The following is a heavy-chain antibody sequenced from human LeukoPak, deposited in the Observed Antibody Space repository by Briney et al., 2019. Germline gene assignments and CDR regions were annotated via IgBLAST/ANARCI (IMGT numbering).Heavy chain of an antibody. D-gene: IGHD2-2*02. J-gene: IGHJ4*02. CDR1: GFTFSSYD. CDR3: ARDPPYCSSTSCYTYYFDY. Sequence: GGSLRLSCAAAGFTFSSYDMHWVRQAPGKGLEWVALIRFDGSNKYYADSVKGRFSISRDNSKNTLYLQMNSLRAEDTAVYYCARDPPYCSSTSCYTYYFDYWGQGTLVTVPS. V-gene: IGHV3-30*02. CDR2: IRFDGSNK.